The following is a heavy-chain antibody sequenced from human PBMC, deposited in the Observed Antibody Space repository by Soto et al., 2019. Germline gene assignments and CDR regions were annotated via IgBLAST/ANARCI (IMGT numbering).Heavy chain of an antibody. CDR3: AGGSGYLKTGH. J-gene: IGHJ4*02. CDR1: GFTFSSYD. Sequence: QVQLVESGGGVVQPGRSLRLSCAASGFTFSSYDMHWVRQAPGKGLEWVAVISYDGSNKYYADSVKGRFTISRDNSKNTLYLQMNSLRSEDTAVYYCAGGSGYLKTGHWGQRTLFTVSS. V-gene: IGHV3-30-3*01. D-gene: IGHD3-22*01. CDR2: ISYDGSNK.